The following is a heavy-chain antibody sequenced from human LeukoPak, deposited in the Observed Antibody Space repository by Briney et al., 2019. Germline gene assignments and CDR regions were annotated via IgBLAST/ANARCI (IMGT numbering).Heavy chain of an antibody. D-gene: IGHD4-23*01. Sequence: GGSLRLSCAASGFTFSSYSMNWVRQAPGKGLEWVSSISSSSSYIYYADSVKGRFTISRDNAKNSLYLQMNTLRAEDTAVYYCARALPATTVVTPGDYWGQGTLVTVSS. V-gene: IGHV3-21*01. J-gene: IGHJ4*02. CDR1: GFTFSSYS. CDR3: ARALPATTVVTPGDY. CDR2: ISSSSSYI.